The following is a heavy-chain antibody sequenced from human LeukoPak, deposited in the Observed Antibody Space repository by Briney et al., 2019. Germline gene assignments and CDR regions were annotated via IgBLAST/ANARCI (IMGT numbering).Heavy chain of an antibody. D-gene: IGHD6-19*01. CDR3: VRDRHTVAVAATLDY. V-gene: IGHV1-2*02. CDR2: INPNSGDT. CDR1: GYTFTGNY. Sequence: ASVKVSCKSSGYTFTGNYMHWVRQAPGQGREWMGWINPNSGDTKYAQNFQGRVTMTRDTSITTTYMELSSLRSDDTAVYYCVRDRHTVAVAATLDYWGQGTLVIASS. J-gene: IGHJ4*02.